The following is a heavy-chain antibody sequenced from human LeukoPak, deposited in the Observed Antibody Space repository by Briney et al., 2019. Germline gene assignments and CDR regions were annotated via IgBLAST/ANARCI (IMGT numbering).Heavy chain of an antibody. CDR3: ARDYPGTTGFFDY. CDR2: IDSSGGTI. CDR1: GFTFSSLE. Sequence: GGSLRLSCAASGFTFSSLEMNWVRQAPGKGLEWVSYIDSSGGTIYYADSVKGRFTISRDNAKNSLYLQMNSLRAEDTAVYYCARDYPGTTGFFDYWGQGTLVTVSS. D-gene: IGHD1-1*01. V-gene: IGHV3-48*03. J-gene: IGHJ4*02.